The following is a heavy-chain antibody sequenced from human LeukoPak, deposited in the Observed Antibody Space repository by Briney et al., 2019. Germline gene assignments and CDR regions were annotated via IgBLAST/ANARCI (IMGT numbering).Heavy chain of an antibody. CDR2: VDGGGGGT. V-gene: IGHV3-23*01. CDR3: AKQSAGSAAWYSLHYDF. CDR1: GFTFSSYA. J-gene: IGHJ4*02. D-gene: IGHD6-13*01. Sequence: PGGSLRLSCAASGFTFSSYAMTWVRQAPGRGLEWVSSVDGGGGGTYYADSVKGRFTISRDHSKDTLYLQMNGLRAEDTAVYFCAKQSAGSAAWYSLHYDFWGQGTLVTVSS.